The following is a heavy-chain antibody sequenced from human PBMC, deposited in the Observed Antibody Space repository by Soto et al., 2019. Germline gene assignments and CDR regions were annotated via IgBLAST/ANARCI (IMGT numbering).Heavy chain of an antibody. J-gene: IGHJ6*02. V-gene: IGHV5-10-1*01. CDR3: ARLTVMNYYYYYGMDV. Sequence: PGESLKISCKGSGYSFTSYWISWVRQMPGKGLEWMGRIDPSDSYTNYSPSFQGHVTISADKSISTAYLQWSSLKASDTAMYYCARLTVMNYYYYYGMDVWGQGTTVTVSS. D-gene: IGHD4-17*01. CDR1: GYSFTSYW. CDR2: IDPSDSYT.